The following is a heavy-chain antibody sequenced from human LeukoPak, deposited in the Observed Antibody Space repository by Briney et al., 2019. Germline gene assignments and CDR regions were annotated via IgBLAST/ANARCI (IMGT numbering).Heavy chain of an antibody. V-gene: IGHV3-48*01. D-gene: IGHD2-21*02. J-gene: IGHJ4*02. CDR3: ARGRADYYFDY. Sequence: GGSLRLSCAASGFTFSSYSMNWVRQAPGKGLEWVSYISTSSSTIYYADSVKGRFTVSRDNAKNSLYLHMNSLRAEDTAVYYCARGRADYYFDYWGQGTLVTVYS. CDR2: ISTSSSTI. CDR1: GFTFSSYS.